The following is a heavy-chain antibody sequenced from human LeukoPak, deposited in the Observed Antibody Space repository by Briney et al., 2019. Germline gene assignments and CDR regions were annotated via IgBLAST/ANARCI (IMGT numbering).Heavy chain of an antibody. V-gene: IGHV6-1*01. Sequence: SQTLSLTCAISEDSVSSNSAAWHWIRQSPSRGLEWLGRTYYRSKWYNDYGTSVKGRITINPDTSKNQFSLQLNSVTPEDTAVYYCARAGPGELLLDYWGQGTLVTVSS. D-gene: IGHD1-7*01. CDR3: ARAGPGELLLDY. J-gene: IGHJ4*02. CDR1: EDSVSSNSAA. CDR2: TYYRSKWYN.